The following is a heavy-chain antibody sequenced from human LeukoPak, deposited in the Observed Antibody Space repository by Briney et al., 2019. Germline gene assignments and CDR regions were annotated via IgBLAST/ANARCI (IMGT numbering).Heavy chain of an antibody. Sequence: GASVKVSCKASGYTFTSYYMHWVRQAPGQGLEWMGIINPSGGSTSYAQKFRGRVTMTRDTSTSTVYMEMSSLRSEDTAVYYCARDTYDILTGNQFDYWGQGTLVTVSS. J-gene: IGHJ4*02. CDR3: ARDTYDILTGNQFDY. D-gene: IGHD3-9*01. V-gene: IGHV1-46*01. CDR1: GYTFTSYY. CDR2: INPSGGST.